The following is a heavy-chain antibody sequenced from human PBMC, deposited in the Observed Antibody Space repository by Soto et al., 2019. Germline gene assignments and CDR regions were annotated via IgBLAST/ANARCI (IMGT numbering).Heavy chain of an antibody. CDR3: ARGDRGGSGSPASYYFSGLDV. J-gene: IGHJ6*02. V-gene: IGHV3-23*01. Sequence: EVKVLESGGDLVQPGGSLRLSCVASGFTFSDYAMTWVRQAPGKGLDWVSSVSANGDITYYADSVEGRFTIARDNFNNTLLLQTNSLRAEDTALYYCARGDRGGSGSPASYYFSGLDVWGQGTTVIVSS. D-gene: IGHD3-10*01. CDR2: VSANGDIT. CDR1: GFTFSDYA.